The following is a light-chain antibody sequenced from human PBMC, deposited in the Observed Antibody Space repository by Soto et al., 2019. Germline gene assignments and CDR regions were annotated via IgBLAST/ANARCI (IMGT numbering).Light chain of an antibody. CDR2: KAS. CDR3: QQRART. J-gene: IGKJ1*01. CDR1: QSISSW. Sequence: DIQMTQSPSTLSASVGDRVTITCRASQSISSWLAWYQQKPGKAPKLLIYKASSLESGVPSRFSGSGSGTEFTLTISSLEPEDFAVYYCQQRARTVGQGTKVDIK. V-gene: IGKV1-5*03.